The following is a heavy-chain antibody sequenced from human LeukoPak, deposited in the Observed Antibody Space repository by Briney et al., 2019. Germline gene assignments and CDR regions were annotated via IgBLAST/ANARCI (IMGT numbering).Heavy chain of an antibody. J-gene: IGHJ4*02. CDR1: GGSISSYY. Sequence: PSETLSLTCTVSGGSISSYYWSWIRQPPGKGLEWIGAINCSGGTNYNPSLKSRVTISVDSSKNQFSLKLSSVTAADTAVYYCARFVVGVPAAMHRDSHFDYWGQGTLVTVSS. CDR3: ARFVVGVPAAMHRDSHFDY. V-gene: IGHV4-59*01. D-gene: IGHD2-2*01. CDR2: INCSGGT.